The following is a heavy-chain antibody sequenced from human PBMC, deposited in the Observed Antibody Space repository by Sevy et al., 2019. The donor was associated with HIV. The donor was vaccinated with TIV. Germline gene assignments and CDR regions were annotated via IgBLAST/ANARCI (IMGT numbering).Heavy chain of an antibody. CDR2: IYTSGST. CDR3: ARDRVVVDPAAIDNGYNWFDP. Sequence: SETLSLTCTVSGGSISSYYWSWIRQPAGRGLEWIGRIYTSGSTNYNPSLKSRVTMSVDTSKNQFSLKLSSVTAADTAVYYCARDRVVVDPAAIDNGYNWFDPWGQRTLVTVSS. V-gene: IGHV4-4*07. J-gene: IGHJ5*02. D-gene: IGHD2-2*02. CDR1: GGSISSYY.